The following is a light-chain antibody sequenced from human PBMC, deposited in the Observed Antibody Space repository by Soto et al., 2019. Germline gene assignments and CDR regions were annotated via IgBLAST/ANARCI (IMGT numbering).Light chain of an antibody. CDR2: DAS. V-gene: IGKV3D-20*02. CDR3: QQRSNWPST. Sequence: EIVLTQSPGTLSLSPGERATLSCRASQSVSSSYLAWYQQKPGQAPRLLIYDASSRATGIPDRFSGSGSGTDFTLTISRLEPEDFAVYYCQQRSNWPSTFGPGTKVDIK. CDR1: QSVSSSY. J-gene: IGKJ3*01.